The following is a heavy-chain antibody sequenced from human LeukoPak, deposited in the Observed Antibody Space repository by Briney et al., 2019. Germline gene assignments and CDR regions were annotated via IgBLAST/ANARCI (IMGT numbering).Heavy chain of an antibody. CDR2: IYYSGST. Sequence: NTSETLSLTCTVSGGSISSYYWSWIRQPPGKGLEWIGYIYYSGSTNYNPSLKSRVTISVDTSKNQFSLKLSSVTAADTAVCYCARSPVRGLAIRSFDYWGQGTLVTVSS. J-gene: IGHJ4*02. D-gene: IGHD3-10*01. CDR3: ARSPVRGLAIRSFDY. CDR1: GGSISSYY. V-gene: IGHV4-59*01.